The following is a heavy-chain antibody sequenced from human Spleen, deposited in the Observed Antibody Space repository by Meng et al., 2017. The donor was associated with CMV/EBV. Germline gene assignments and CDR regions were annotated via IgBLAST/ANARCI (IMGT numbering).Heavy chain of an antibody. Sequence: QVQLQQWGDGLLKPSETLSLSCAVYGGSFSGYYWSWIRQPPGKGLEWIGEINHSGSTNYNPSLKSRVTISVDTSNNQFSLKLSSVTAADTAVYYCAGGIGYSYGNGDYWGQGTLVTVSS. V-gene: IGHV4-34*01. J-gene: IGHJ4*02. CDR3: AGGIGYSYGNGDY. D-gene: IGHD5-18*01. CDR2: INHSGST. CDR1: GGSFSGYY.